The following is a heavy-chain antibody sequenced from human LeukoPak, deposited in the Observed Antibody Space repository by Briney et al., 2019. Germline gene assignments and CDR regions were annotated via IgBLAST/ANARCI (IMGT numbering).Heavy chain of an antibody. D-gene: IGHD3-3*01. Sequence: GASVKVSCKASGGTFSSYAISWVRQAPGQGLEWMGGIIPIFGTANYAQKFQGRVTITADESTSTAYMELSSLRSEDTAVYYCARDQRFLRFLEWPLYYMDVWGKGTTVTVSS. CDR2: IIPIFGTA. V-gene: IGHV1-69*13. CDR3: ARDQRFLRFLEWPLYYMDV. J-gene: IGHJ6*03. CDR1: GGTFSSYA.